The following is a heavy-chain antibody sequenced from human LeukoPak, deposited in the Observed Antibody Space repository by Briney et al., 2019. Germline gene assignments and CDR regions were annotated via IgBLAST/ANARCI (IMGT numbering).Heavy chain of an antibody. CDR1: GYSFTNYW. J-gene: IGHJ6*02. CDR3: AREISAAAEGCGMDV. V-gene: IGHV5-51*01. Sequence: GESLKISCQGSGYSFTNYWIVWVRQMPGKGLEWVGIIHPGDSDTRYSPSFQGQVTISADKAINAAYLRWSSLKASDTAIYYCAREISAAAEGCGMDVWGQGTTVTVSS. D-gene: IGHD6-13*01. CDR2: IHPGDSDT.